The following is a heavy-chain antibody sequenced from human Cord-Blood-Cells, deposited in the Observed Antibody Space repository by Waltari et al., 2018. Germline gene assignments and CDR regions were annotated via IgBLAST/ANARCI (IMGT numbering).Heavy chain of an antibody. Sequence: QVQLVQSGAEVKKPGASVKVSCKVSGYTLTELSMHWVGQDTGKGLEWMGGFDPEDGETIYAQKFQGRVTMTEDTSTDTAYMELSSLRSEDTAVYYCATDNWVVGATNAFDIWGQGTMVTVSS. J-gene: IGHJ3*02. D-gene: IGHD1-26*01. CDR2: FDPEDGET. CDR1: GYTLTELS. V-gene: IGHV1-24*01. CDR3: ATDNWVVGATNAFDI.